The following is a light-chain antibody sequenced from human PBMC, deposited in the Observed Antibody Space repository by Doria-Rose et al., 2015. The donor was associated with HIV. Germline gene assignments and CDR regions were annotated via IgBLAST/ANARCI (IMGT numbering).Light chain of an antibody. Sequence: TQSPGTLSLSPGARATLSCRASQRVKSRYLAWYQQKPGQATRLLIYDASTRATGIPVRFSGGGSGTDITLTISRLEPEDVAVYYCQQYGTSRGAFGQGTRLEIK. CDR1: QRVKSRY. V-gene: IGKV3-20*01. J-gene: IGKJ5*01. CDR3: QQYGTSRGA. CDR2: DAS.